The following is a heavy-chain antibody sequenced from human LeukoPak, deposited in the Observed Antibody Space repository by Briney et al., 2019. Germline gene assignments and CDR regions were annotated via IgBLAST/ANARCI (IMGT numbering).Heavy chain of an antibody. CDR3: AKGGTTVVDY. V-gene: IGHV3-74*03. CDR2: INGDGSST. J-gene: IGHJ4*02. CDR1: GFTISSYW. D-gene: IGHD4-23*01. Sequence: QTGGSLRLSCGATGFTISSYWMHWFHQAPGKGLVWVSRINGDGSSTTYADSVKGRFTISRDNAKNTLYLQMNSLRAEDTAVYYCAKGGTTVVDYWGQGTLVTVSS.